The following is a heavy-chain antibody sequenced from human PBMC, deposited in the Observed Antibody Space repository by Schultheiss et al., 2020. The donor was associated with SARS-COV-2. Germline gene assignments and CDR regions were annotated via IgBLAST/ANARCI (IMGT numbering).Heavy chain of an antibody. J-gene: IGHJ5*02. CDR1: GYTFTSYD. Sequence: ASVKVSCKASGYTFTSYDINWVRQATGQGLEWMGWMNPNSGNTGYAQKFQGRVTMTSNTSISTAYMELSSLRSEDTAVYYCASSSSWYKHWFDPWGQGTLVTVSS. CDR3: ASSSSWYKHWFDP. D-gene: IGHD6-13*01. V-gene: IGHV1-8*01. CDR2: MNPNSGNT.